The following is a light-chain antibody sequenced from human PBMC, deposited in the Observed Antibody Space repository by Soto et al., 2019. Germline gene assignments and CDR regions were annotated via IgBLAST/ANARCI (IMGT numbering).Light chain of an antibody. CDR2: EVS. V-gene: IGLV2-18*01. CDR1: SGDVGSYNR. CDR3: SLYTSSNTYV. J-gene: IGLJ1*01. Sequence: QSVLTQPPSVSGSPGQSVTISCTGTSGDVGSYNRVSWYRQPPGTAPKLMIYEVSNRPSGVPDRFSGSKSGNTASLTISGLQAEDEADYYCSLYTSSNTYVFGTGTKVTVL.